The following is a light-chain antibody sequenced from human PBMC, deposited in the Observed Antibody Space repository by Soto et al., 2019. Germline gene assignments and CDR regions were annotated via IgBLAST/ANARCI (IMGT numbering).Light chain of an antibody. Sequence: DIVMTQSPDSLAVSLGERATINYKSSQSVLYSSNNKNYLAWYQQKPGQPPKLLIYWASTRESGVPDRFSGSGSGTDFTLTISSLQAEDVAVYYCQQYYSTPGTFGQGTKVEIK. CDR1: QSVLYSSNNKNY. V-gene: IGKV4-1*01. J-gene: IGKJ1*01. CDR2: WAS. CDR3: QQYYSTPGT.